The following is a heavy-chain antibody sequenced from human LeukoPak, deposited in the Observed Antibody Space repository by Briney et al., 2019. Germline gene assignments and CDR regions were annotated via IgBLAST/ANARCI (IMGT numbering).Heavy chain of an antibody. V-gene: IGHV3-21*01. D-gene: IGHD5/OR15-5a*01. Sequence: GGSLRLSCAASGFTFSSYSMNWVRQAPGKGLEWVSSISSSSSYIYYADSVKGRFTISRDNAKNSLYLQMNSLRAEDTAVYYCAGLSTIMPRNHDAFDIWGQGTMVTVSS. J-gene: IGHJ3*02. CDR2: ISSSSSYI. CDR1: GFTFSSYS. CDR3: AGLSTIMPRNHDAFDI.